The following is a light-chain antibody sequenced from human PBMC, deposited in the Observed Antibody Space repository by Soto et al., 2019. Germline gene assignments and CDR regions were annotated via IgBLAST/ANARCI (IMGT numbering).Light chain of an antibody. CDR2: GNS. CDR1: SSNIGAGYD. CDR3: QSYDSSLSGYV. J-gene: IGLJ1*01. V-gene: IGLV1-40*01. Sequence: VLAQPPSVSGAPGQRVTISCTGSSSNIGAGYDVHWYQQLPGTAPKLLIYGNSNRPSGVPDRFSGSKSGTSASLAITGLQAEDEADYYCQSYDSSLSGYVFGTGTKVTVL.